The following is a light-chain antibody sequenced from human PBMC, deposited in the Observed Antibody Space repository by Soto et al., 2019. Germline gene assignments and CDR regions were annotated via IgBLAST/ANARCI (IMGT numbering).Light chain of an antibody. V-gene: IGKV1-5*01. J-gene: IGKJ1*01. CDR3: QHYNSYSEA. CDR1: QSVSGW. Sequence: DIQLTQSPYTLSASVGDTVTVTCLASQSVSGWLAWYQQKPGEAPKLLIYDASALPRGVPSRFSGSGSGTEFTLTISSLQPDDFATYYCQHYNSYSEAFGQGTKVDIK. CDR2: DAS.